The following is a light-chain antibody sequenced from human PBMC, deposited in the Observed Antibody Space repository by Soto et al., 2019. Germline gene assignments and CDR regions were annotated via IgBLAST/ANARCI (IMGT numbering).Light chain of an antibody. CDR1: KNDVGFYDF. V-gene: IGLV2-8*01. Sequence: QSALTQPPSASGSPGQSVTISCTGTKNDVGFYDFVSWYQHHPGKAPRLIIYEVVQRPSGVPDRFSGSKSGNTASLTVSGLQAAYEADYFCKSYAASNTYVFGSGTKVTV. J-gene: IGLJ1*01. CDR2: EVV. CDR3: KSYAASNTYV.